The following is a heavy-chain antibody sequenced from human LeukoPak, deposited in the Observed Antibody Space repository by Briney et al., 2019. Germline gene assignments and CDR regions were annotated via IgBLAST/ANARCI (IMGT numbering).Heavy chain of an antibody. V-gene: IGHV4-4*02. D-gene: IGHD5-12*01. CDR3: ARGNDIVAYYFDY. CDR2: IYHSGST. CDR1: GGSISSSNW. Sequence: SETLSLTCAVSGGSISSSNWWSWVRQPPGKGLEWIGEIYHSGSTNYNPSLKSRVTISVDTSKNQFSLELSSVTAADTAVYYCARGNDIVAYYFDYWGQGTLVTVSS. J-gene: IGHJ4*02.